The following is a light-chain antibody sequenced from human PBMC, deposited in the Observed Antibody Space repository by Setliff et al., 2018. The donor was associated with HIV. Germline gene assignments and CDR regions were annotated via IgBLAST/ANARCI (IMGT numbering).Light chain of an antibody. V-gene: IGLV2-8*01. CDR3: QSYDNSLSSYV. Sequence: QSVLAQPPSASGSPGQSVTISCTGTSSDVGGYNYVSWYQQHPGKAPKLMIYEVSKRPSGVPDRFSGSKSGTSASLAITGLQAEDEADYYCQSYDNSLSSYVFGTGTKVTVL. J-gene: IGLJ1*01. CDR2: EVS. CDR1: SSDVGGYNY.